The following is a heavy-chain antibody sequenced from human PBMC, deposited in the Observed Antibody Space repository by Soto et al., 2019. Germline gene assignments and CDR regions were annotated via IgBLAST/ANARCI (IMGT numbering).Heavy chain of an antibody. CDR2: ITDTGGDT. CDR1: GITFGGRA. J-gene: IGHJ4*02. CDR3: ARGSTDSYPGSRIFDF. D-gene: IGHD3-10*01. V-gene: IGHV3-23*01. Sequence: GGSLRLSCVASGITFGGRAMSWVRQAPGEGLEWVSTITDTGGDTKYADSVRGRFTMSRDNSKKTLYLQMNSLRVEDSALYYCARGSTDSYPGSRIFDFWGRGTLVTVSS.